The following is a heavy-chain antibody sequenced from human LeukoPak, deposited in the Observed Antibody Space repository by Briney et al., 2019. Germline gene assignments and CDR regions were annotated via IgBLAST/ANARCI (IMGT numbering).Heavy chain of an antibody. J-gene: IGHJ4*02. CDR1: GYSISSGYY. CDR3: ARRITMVRGLFDY. Sequence: SETLSLTCAVSGYSISSGYYWGWSRQPQGKGREWIGSIYHSGSTYYNPSLKSRVTISVDTSKNQFSLKLSSVTAADTAVYYCARRITMVRGLFDYWGQGTLVTVSS. D-gene: IGHD3-10*01. CDR2: IYHSGST. V-gene: IGHV4-38-2*01.